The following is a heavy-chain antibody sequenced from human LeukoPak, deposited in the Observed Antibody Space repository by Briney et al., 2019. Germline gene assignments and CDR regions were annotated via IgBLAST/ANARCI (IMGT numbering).Heavy chain of an antibody. Sequence: SETLSLTCAVYGGSFSGYYWSWIRQPPGKGLEWIGEINHSGSTNYNPSLKSRVTISVDTSKNQFSLKLSSVTAADTAVYYCARGKGYCSGGSCYYDAFDIWGQGTMVAVSS. CDR3: ARGKGYCSGGSCYYDAFDI. CDR1: GGSFSGYY. J-gene: IGHJ3*02. CDR2: INHSGST. V-gene: IGHV4-34*01. D-gene: IGHD2-15*01.